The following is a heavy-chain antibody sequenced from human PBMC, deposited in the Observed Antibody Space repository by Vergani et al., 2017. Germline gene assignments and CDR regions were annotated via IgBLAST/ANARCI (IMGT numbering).Heavy chain of an antibody. D-gene: IGHD3-3*01. Sequence: QVQLVQSGAEVKKPGSSVKVSCKASGGTFSSYAISWVRQAPGQGLEWMGGIIPIFGTANYAQKFQGRVTITADESTSTAYMELSSLRSEDTAVYYCARGFDCWSGYYRHYYNYGMDVWGQGTTVTVSS. CDR3: ARGFDCWSGYYRHYYNYGMDV. V-gene: IGHV1-69*01. CDR2: IIPIFGTA. CDR1: GGTFSSYA. J-gene: IGHJ6*02.